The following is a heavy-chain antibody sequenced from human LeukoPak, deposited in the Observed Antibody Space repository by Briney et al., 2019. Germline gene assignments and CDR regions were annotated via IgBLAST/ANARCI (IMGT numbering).Heavy chain of an antibody. CDR3: ARDWAIVVVPAAEAKPPGF. Sequence: ASVKVSCKASGYTFTSYGISWVRQAPGQGLEWMGWISAYNGNTNYAQKLQGRVTMTTDTSTSTAYMELRSLRSDDTAVYYCARDWAIVVVPAAEAKPPGFWGQGTLVTVSS. CDR1: GYTFTSYG. D-gene: IGHD2-2*01. V-gene: IGHV1-18*01. CDR2: ISAYNGNT. J-gene: IGHJ4*02.